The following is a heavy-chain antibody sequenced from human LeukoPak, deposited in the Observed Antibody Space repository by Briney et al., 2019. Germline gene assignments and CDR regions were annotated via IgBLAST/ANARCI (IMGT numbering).Heavy chain of an antibody. V-gene: IGHV3-13*01. CDR3: ARGSRWFGSDFDI. CDR1: GFTFSSYD. Sequence: PGGSLRLSCAASGFTFSSYDMHWVRQVTGKGLEWVSSIGTTGDTHYLGSVKGRFTISRENAKNSVYLQMRTLGAGDTALYYCARGSRWFGSDFDIWGQGTMVTVAS. J-gene: IGHJ3*02. D-gene: IGHD6-13*01. CDR2: IGTTGDT.